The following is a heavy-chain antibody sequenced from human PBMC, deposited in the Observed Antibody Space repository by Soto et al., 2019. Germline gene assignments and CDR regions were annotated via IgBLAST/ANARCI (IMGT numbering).Heavy chain of an antibody. CDR2: IYLSGST. CDR3: ARPILGGSYAFDI. CDR1: GDSISNSNW. J-gene: IGHJ3*02. Sequence: QVQLQESGPGLVKPSGTLSLTCAVSGDSISNSNWWSWVRQPPGKGLEWIGEIYLSGSTNYNPSRKSRVTISVDKSRTQFSLKLSSVTAADTAVYYCARPILGGSYAFDIWGQGTMVTVSS. D-gene: IGHD3-9*01. V-gene: IGHV4-4*02.